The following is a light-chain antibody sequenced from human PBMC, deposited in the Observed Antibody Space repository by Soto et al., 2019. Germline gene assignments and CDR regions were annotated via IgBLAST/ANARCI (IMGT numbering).Light chain of an antibody. CDR1: EVGSRS. J-gene: IGLJ2*01. CDR3: QVYNSPSDLPVV. Sequence: SYLVTQPPSVSVAPGQAASITCGGDEVGSRSVHWYQQKPGQAPVVVIYDDTYRPSGIPERFSASNSGNTATLTISRVEAGDEADYYCQVYNSPSDLPVVFGGGTKLTVL. V-gene: IGLV3-21*02. CDR2: DDT.